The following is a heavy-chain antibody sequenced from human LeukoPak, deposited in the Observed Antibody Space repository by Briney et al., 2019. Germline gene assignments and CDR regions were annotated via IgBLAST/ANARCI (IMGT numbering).Heavy chain of an antibody. Sequence: SETLSLTCTVSGGSISSYYWSWIRQPPGKGLEWIGYINYSGSTNYNPSLKSRVTISVDTSKNQFSLKLSSVTAADTAVYYCARVGPYYYDSSGYYTGNWFDPWGQGTLVTVSS. CDR1: GGSISSYY. V-gene: IGHV4-59*01. D-gene: IGHD3-22*01. CDR3: ARVGPYYYDSSGYYTGNWFDP. J-gene: IGHJ5*02. CDR2: INYSGST.